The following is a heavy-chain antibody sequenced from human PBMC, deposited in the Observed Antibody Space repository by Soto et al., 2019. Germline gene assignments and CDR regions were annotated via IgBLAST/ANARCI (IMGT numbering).Heavy chain of an antibody. CDR2: IYYSGST. J-gene: IGHJ6*02. V-gene: IGHV4-31*03. D-gene: IGHD3-3*01. CDR3: ARDPAVGSYYDFWSGYPYYYGMDV. CDR1: GGSISSGGYY. Sequence: SETLSLTCTVSGGSISSGGYYWSWIRQHPGKGLEWIGYIYYSGSTYYNPSLKSRVTISVDTSKNQFSLKLSSVTAADTAVYYCARDPAVGSYYDFWSGYPYYYGMDVWGQGTTVTVSS.